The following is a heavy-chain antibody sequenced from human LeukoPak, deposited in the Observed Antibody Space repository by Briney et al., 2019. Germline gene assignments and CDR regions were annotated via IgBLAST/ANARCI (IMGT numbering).Heavy chain of an antibody. CDR2: LRGKADGGAT. Sequence: PGGSLRLSCAASGFTLSASAVYWVRQASGKGLEWLGRLRGKADGGATTYAASVKGRFTVSRDDSTNTMYLQMHSLKTEDTAVYYCLSRYIGSYDIDYWGQGTLVTVSS. D-gene: IGHD1-26*01. V-gene: IGHV3-73*01. CDR1: GFTLSASA. CDR3: LSRYIGSYDIDY. J-gene: IGHJ4*02.